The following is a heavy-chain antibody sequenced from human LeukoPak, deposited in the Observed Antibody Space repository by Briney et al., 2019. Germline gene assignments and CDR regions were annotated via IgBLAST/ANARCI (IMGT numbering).Heavy chain of an antibody. J-gene: IGHJ6*04. CDR3: AELGITMIGGV. D-gene: IGHD3-10*02. Sequence: PGGTLRLSCAASGFTLSGYGMNWVRQAPGKGLEWVSYISSSTRIIYYADSVRGRLTSSTDNAKNSLYLQMTSLRAEETAVYYCAELGITMIGGVWGKGTTVTVSS. CDR1: GFTLSGYG. V-gene: IGHV3-48*01. CDR2: ISSSTRII.